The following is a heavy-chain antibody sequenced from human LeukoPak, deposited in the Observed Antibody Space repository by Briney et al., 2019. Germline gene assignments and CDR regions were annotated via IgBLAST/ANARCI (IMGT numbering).Heavy chain of an antibody. D-gene: IGHD6-13*01. CDR1: GGSISSYY. V-gene: IGHV4-4*07. CDR3: ARDGVIGSSWQPDYHYYGMDV. CDR2: IYTSGST. Sequence: SETLSLTCTVSGGSISSYYWSWIRQPAGKGLEWIGRIYTSGSTNYNPSLKSRVTMSVATSKNQFSLKLSSVTAADTAVYYCARDGVIGSSWQPDYHYYGMDVWGQGTTVTVSS. J-gene: IGHJ6*02.